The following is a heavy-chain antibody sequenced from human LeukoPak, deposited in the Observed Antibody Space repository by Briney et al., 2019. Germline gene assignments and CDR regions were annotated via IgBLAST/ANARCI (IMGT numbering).Heavy chain of an antibody. V-gene: IGHV3-53*01. CDR2: VYKDGKM. CDR3: ASRHCSGGDCYFAGADPFDH. CDR1: GFTVSSTY. J-gene: IGHJ4*02. D-gene: IGHD2-21*01. Sequence: GGSLRLSCAASGFTVSSTYISWVRQSPGKGLEWVSVVYKDGKMFYIDSVKGRFAISRDTSKNTVYLQMNNLRAEDTAVYYCASRHCSGGDCYFAGADPFDHWGQGTLVTDSS.